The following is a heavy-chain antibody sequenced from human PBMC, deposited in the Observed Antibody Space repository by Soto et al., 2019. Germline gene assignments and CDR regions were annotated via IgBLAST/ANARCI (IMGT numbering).Heavy chain of an antibody. CDR1: GGSISSGGYY. Sequence: SETLSLTCTVSGGSISSGGYYWSWIRQHPGKGLEWIGYIYYSGSTYYNPSLKSRVTISVDTSKNQFSLKLSSVTAADTAVYYCASAPPPYSSSWYGFFDYWGQGTLVTVSS. CDR2: IYYSGST. CDR3: ASAPPPYSSSWYGFFDY. D-gene: IGHD6-13*01. J-gene: IGHJ4*02. V-gene: IGHV4-31*03.